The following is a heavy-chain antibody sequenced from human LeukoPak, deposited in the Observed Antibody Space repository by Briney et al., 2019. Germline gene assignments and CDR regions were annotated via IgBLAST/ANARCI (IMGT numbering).Heavy chain of an antibody. CDR1: GGTFSSYA. J-gene: IGHJ3*02. CDR2: IIPILGIA. Sequence: SVKVSCKASGGTFSSYAIRWVRQAPGQGLEWMGRIIPILGIANYAQKFQGRVTITADKSTSTAYMELSSLRSEDTAVYHCARGLSSGYYYVAAFDIWGQGTMVTVSS. V-gene: IGHV1-69*04. D-gene: IGHD3-22*01. CDR3: ARGLSSGYYYVAAFDI.